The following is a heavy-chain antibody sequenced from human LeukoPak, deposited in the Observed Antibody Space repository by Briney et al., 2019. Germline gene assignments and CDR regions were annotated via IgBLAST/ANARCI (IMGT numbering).Heavy chain of an antibody. CDR3: ARDPTYYYDSSGYYQPTHFDY. J-gene: IGHJ4*02. D-gene: IGHD3-22*01. CDR2: IIPIFGTA. CDR1: GGTFSSYA. Sequence: AVKVSCKASGGTFSSYAISWVRQAPGQGLEWMGGIIPIFGTANYAQKFQGRVTITTDESTSTAYMELSSLRSEDTAVYYCARDPTYYYDSSGYYQPTHFDYWGQGTLVTVSS. V-gene: IGHV1-69*05.